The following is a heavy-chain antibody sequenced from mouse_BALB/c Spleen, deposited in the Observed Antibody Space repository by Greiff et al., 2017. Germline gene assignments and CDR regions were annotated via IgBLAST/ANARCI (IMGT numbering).Heavy chain of an antibody. Sequence: EVMLVESGGGLVQPGCSLRLSCATSGFTFTDYYMSWVRQPPGKALEWLGFIRNKANGYTTEYSASVKGRFTISRDNSQSILYLQMNTLRAEDSATYYCARDMIGDYWGQGTTLTVSS. D-gene: IGHD2-14*01. J-gene: IGHJ2*01. CDR1: GFTFTDYY. CDR2: IRNKANGYTT. CDR3: ARDMIGDY. V-gene: IGHV7-3*02.